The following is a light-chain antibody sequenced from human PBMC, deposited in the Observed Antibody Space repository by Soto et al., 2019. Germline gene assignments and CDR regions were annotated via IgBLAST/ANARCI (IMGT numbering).Light chain of an antibody. CDR3: SSYTTTRTLYV. CDR2: EVF. J-gene: IGLJ1*01. V-gene: IGLV2-14*01. Sequence: QSALTQPASVSGSPGQSITIPCTGTNSDDGGYNYVSWYQHHPGKAPKLMVSEVFNRPSGVSSRFSGSKSGSTASLTISGLQAEDEADYYCSSYTTTRTLYVFGTGTKVTVL. CDR1: NSDDGGYNY.